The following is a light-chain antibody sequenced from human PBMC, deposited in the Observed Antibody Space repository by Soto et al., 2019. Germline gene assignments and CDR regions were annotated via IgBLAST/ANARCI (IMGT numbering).Light chain of an antibody. J-gene: IGLJ1*01. CDR1: SSNIGKNS. Sequence: QSLLTQSPSASGPPGQRVTIPCSGSSSNIGKNSVYWYQQFPGTAPKLLIYSNNKRPSGVPERFSDSKSGTSASLAISGLRSEDEADYYCASWDDGLXGYVVGTGTKVXV. CDR3: ASWDDGLXGYV. CDR2: SNN. V-gene: IGLV1-47*02.